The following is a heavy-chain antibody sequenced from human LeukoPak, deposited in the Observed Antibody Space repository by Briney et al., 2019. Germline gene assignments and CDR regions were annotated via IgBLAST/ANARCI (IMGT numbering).Heavy chain of an antibody. J-gene: IGHJ4*02. CDR2: IYYSGGT. V-gene: IGHV4-39*01. CDR3: ARRGYCSGGSCYAGLFY. CDR1: GGSISSSSYY. D-gene: IGHD2-15*01. Sequence: PSETLSLTCTVSGGSISSSSYYWGWIRQPPGKGLEWIGRIYYSGGTYYNPSLKSRVTISVDTSKNQFSRKRSSVTAADTAVYYCARRGYCSGGSCYAGLFYWGQGTLVTVSS.